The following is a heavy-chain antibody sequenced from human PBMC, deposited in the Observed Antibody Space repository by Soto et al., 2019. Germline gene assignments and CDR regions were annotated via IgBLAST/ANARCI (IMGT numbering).Heavy chain of an antibody. CDR2: IYYSGST. Sequence: QVQLQESGPGLVKPSQTLSLTCTVSGGSISSGGYYWSWIRQHPGKGLEWIGYIYYSGSTYYNPSLKSRVTISVDTSKNQFSLKLSSVTAADTAVYYCARAYCGGDCSSHPRPNWFDPWGQGTLVTVSS. CDR1: GGSISSGGYY. J-gene: IGHJ5*02. V-gene: IGHV4-31*03. CDR3: ARAYCGGDCSSHPRPNWFDP. D-gene: IGHD2-21*02.